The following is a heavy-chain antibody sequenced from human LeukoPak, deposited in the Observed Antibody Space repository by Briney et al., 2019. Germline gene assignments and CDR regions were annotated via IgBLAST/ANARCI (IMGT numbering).Heavy chain of an antibody. CDR3: ARDHWDDILTGYQNYYYYYMDV. J-gene: IGHJ6*03. V-gene: IGHV1-69*05. D-gene: IGHD3-9*01. CDR1: GRTLSSYA. CDR2: IIPIFGTE. Sequence: SVKVSRKASGRTLSSYAISWVRQAPGQGLEWMGGIIPIFGTENYAQKFQGRVTITTDESTNTAYMELSSLRSEDTAVYYCARDHWDDILTGYQNYYYYYMDVWGKGTTVTLSS.